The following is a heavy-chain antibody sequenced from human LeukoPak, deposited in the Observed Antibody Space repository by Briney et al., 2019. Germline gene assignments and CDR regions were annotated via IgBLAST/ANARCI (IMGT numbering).Heavy chain of an antibody. J-gene: IGHJ4*02. CDR1: GFTFSSYS. D-gene: IGHD3-9*01. V-gene: IGHV3-48*01. CDR3: ARDEYYDILTGYYSIY. CDR2: ISSSSSTI. Sequence: GGSLRLSCAASGFTFSSYSMNWVRQAPGKGLEWVSYISSSSSTIHYADSVKGRFTISRDNAKNSLYLQMNSLRAEDTAVYYCARDEYYDILTGYYSIYWGQGTLVTVSS.